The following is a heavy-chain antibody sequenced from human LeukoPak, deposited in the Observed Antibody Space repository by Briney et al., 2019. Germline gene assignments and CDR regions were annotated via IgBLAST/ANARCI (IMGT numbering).Heavy chain of an antibody. CDR2: ISGSGGST. CDR3: AKDHGGSYYAGDY. V-gene: IGHV3-23*01. CDR1: GFTFSSYA. J-gene: IGHJ4*02. Sequence: PGGSLRLSCAASGFTFSSYAMSWVRQAPGKGLEWVSAISGSGGSTYHADSVKGRFTISRDNSKNTLYLQMNSLRAEDTAVYYCAKDHGGSYYAGDYWGQGTLVTVSS. D-gene: IGHD1-26*01.